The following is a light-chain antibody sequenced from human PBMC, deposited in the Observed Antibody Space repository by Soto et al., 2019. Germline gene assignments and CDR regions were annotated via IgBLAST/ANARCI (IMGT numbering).Light chain of an antibody. CDR2: VAS. Sequence: EIVMTQSPVTLSVSPGDRATLSCRASQSVNSNLAWYQQKPCQTPKLLIYVASTTATGIPARFSGSGSGTEFTLTISSLQSEDFAVYYCQQYNVWPLTFGGGTKVEFK. CDR3: QQYNVWPLT. V-gene: IGKV3-15*01. J-gene: IGKJ4*01. CDR1: QSVNSN.